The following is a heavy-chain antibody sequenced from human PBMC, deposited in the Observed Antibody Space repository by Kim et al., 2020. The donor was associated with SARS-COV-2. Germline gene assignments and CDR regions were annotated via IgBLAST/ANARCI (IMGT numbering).Heavy chain of an antibody. CDR3: ARGPGGEGFHY. CDR1: GYTFTGYY. CDR2: INPDTGGA. V-gene: IGHV1-2*06. Sequence: ASVKVSCKTSGYTFTGYYIHWVRQAPGQGLEWMGRINPDTGGANYAQKFQGRVTMTRDTSITTGYMELNILTSDDTAVYYCARGPGGEGFHYWGQGALVTVSS. D-gene: IGHD3-10*01. J-gene: IGHJ4*02.